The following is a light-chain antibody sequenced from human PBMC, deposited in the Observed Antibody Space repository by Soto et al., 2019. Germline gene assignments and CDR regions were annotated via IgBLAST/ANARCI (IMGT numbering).Light chain of an antibody. CDR2: AAS. CDR1: QSITTY. V-gene: IGKV1-39*01. J-gene: IGKJ4*01. CDR3: QQIYSAPLT. Sequence: DIQMTQSPSSLSASVGDRVTITCRASQSITTYLNWYRQKPGKAPKLLIYAASSLQSGVPSRFSGSGSETEFTLSISSLQTEDFETYFCQQIYSAPLTFGGGTKVDIK.